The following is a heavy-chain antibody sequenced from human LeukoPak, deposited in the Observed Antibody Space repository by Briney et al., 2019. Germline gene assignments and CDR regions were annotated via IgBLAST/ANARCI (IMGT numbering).Heavy chain of an antibody. J-gene: IGHJ4*02. CDR1: GGSISSYY. D-gene: IGHD4-17*01. V-gene: IGHV4-59*12. CDR2: IYYSGST. CDR3: ARAYGDYVFDY. Sequence: PSETLSLTCTVSGGSISSYYWSWIRQPPGKGLEWIGYIYYSGSTNYNPSLKSRVTISADTSKNQFSLKLSSVTAADTAVYYCARAYGDYVFDYWGQGTLVTVSS.